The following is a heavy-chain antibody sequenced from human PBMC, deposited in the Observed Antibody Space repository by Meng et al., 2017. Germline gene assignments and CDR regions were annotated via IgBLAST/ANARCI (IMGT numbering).Heavy chain of an antibody. Sequence: SGSTLVKPAQTLTLTCTFSGFSLSTSGVGVVWSRQPPGKALEWLALIYWNDDKRYIPSLKSRLTITKDTSKNQVVLTLTNMDPVDTATYYCSHTLLFGEFPNWGQGTLVTVSS. V-gene: IGHV2-5*01. CDR2: IYWNDDK. CDR1: GFSLSTSGVG. D-gene: IGHD3-10*01. CDR3: SHTLLFGEFPN. J-gene: IGHJ4*02.